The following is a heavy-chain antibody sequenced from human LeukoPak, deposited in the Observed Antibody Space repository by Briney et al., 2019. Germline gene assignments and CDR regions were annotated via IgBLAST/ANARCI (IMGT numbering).Heavy chain of an antibody. Sequence: GGSLRLSCAASGFTFGEYYINWIRQAPGKGLEWVSHISSSGRLMQYADSVRGRFTITRDNAQNSMSLQMNNLKPEDTAVCYCARDTNNGLDVWGRGTTVTVS. CDR3: ARDTNNGLDV. D-gene: IGHD1-14*01. V-gene: IGHV3-11*01. J-gene: IGHJ6*02. CDR1: GFTFGEYY. CDR2: ISSSGRLM.